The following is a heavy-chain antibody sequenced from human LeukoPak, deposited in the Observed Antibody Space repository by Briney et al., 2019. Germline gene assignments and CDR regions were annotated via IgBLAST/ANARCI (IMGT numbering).Heavy chain of an antibody. CDR2: ISTYDAKT. V-gene: IGHV1-18*01. J-gene: IGHJ4*02. Sequence: ASVKVSCRASGYTFTTYGVNWVRQAPGQGLEWMGWISTYDAKTYYPQMLQGRVTMTRDTSTSTVYMEVRSLRSDDTAVYYCVRDGGRSIAARPGFDYWGQGTLVTVPS. D-gene: IGHD6-6*01. CDR3: VRDGGRSIAARPGFDY. CDR1: GYTFTTYG.